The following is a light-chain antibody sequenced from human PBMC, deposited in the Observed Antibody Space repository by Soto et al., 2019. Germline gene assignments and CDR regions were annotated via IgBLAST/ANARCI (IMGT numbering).Light chain of an antibody. CDR2: RTS. J-gene: IGKJ1*01. CDR1: QSLGASY. CDR3: HQYGRSPRT. V-gene: IGKV3-20*01. Sequence: EIVLTQSPGTLSSSPGERATLSCRASQSLGASYLAWYQQKPGQAPRLLIYRTSNRASGIPDRFSGSGSGPDFTLTISRLEPEDFAMYYCHQYGRSPRTFGQGTKVEIK.